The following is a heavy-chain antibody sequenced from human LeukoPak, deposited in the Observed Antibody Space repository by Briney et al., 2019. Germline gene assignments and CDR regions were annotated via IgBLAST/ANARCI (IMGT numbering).Heavy chain of an antibody. CDR1: GFTFNSYG. CDR2: IVGSGGST. J-gene: IGHJ4*02. Sequence: GGSLRLSCAASGFTFNSYGMSWVRQAPGKGLERVSAIVGSGGSTIYADSVKGRFTISRDNSKNTLYLQMNSLRAEDTALYYCARNGRRTTVTSDFWGQGTLVTVSS. V-gene: IGHV3-23*01. CDR3: ARNGRRTTVTSDF. D-gene: IGHD4-17*01.